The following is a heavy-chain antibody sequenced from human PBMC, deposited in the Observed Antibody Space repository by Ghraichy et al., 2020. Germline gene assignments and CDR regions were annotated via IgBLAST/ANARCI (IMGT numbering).Heavy chain of an antibody. CDR2: IRSKANSYAT. CDR1: GFTFSGSA. Sequence: GGSLRLSCAASGFTFSGSAMHWVRQASGKGLEWVGRIRSKANSYATAYAASVKGRFTISRDDSKNTAYLQMNSLKTEDTAVYYCTRPGEGELLGQSFYDYWGQGTLVTVSS. D-gene: IGHD1-26*01. J-gene: IGHJ4*02. CDR3: TRPGEGELLGQSFYDY. V-gene: IGHV3-73*01.